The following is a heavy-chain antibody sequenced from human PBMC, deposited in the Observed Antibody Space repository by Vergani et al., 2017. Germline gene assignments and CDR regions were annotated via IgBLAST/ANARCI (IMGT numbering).Heavy chain of an antibody. CDR3: AAGRYSGSYGWFDP. Sequence: QVQLVQSGAEVKKPGASAKVSCKASGYTVTTYAVHWVRQAPGKRLEWMGWFNAGSGNTKYSQQFQGRVTITRDTSVSTAYMDLSSLRSEDTAVYYCAAGRYSGSYGWFDPWGQGTLVTVSS. CDR1: GYTVTTYA. V-gene: IGHV1-3*01. CDR2: FNAGSGNT. D-gene: IGHD1-26*01. J-gene: IGHJ5*02.